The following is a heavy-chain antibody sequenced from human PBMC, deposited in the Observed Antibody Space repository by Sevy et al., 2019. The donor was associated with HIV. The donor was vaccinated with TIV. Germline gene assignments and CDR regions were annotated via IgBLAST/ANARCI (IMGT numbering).Heavy chain of an antibody. J-gene: IGHJ4*02. CDR1: GFTFSSYW. D-gene: IGHD6-13*01. CDR2: IKQDGSMK. CDR3: ARSIAAIGPDY. Sequence: EGSLRLSCAGSGFTFSSYWKTWVRQAPGTGLEWVANIKQDGSMKYYVNSVKGRFTISRDNAKNSVYLQMNSLRAEDTAIYYCARSIAAIGPDYWGQGTLVTVSS. V-gene: IGHV3-7*01.